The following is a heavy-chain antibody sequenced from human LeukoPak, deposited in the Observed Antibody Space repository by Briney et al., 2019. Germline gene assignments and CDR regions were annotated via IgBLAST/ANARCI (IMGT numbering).Heavy chain of an antibody. CDR2: INWNGGST. V-gene: IGHV3-20*04. Sequence: PGGSLRLSCAASGFTFDDYGMNWVRQAPGKGLGWVSGINWNGGSTGYADSVKGRFTISRANAKNSLYLQMNSLRAEDTALYYCARTIFVGFDPWGQGTLVTVSS. D-gene: IGHD3-3*01. CDR3: ARTIFVGFDP. J-gene: IGHJ5*02. CDR1: GFTFDDYG.